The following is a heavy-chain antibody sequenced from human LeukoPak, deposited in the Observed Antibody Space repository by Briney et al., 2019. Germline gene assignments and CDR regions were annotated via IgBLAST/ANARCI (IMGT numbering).Heavy chain of an antibody. CDR2: ISSGSSYI. V-gene: IGHV3-21*01. Sequence: GGSLRLSCATSAFTFSSYSMNWVRQSPGKGLEWVSSISSGSSYIYYADSLKGRFTISRDNAKNSLYLQMNSLRAEDSAVYYCTRGPTLIGVAGTWPLDYWGQGTLVTVSS. D-gene: IGHD6-19*01. J-gene: IGHJ4*02. CDR3: TRGPTLIGVAGTWPLDY. CDR1: AFTFSSYS.